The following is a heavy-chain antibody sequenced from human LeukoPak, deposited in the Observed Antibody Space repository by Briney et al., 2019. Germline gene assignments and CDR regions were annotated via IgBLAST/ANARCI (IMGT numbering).Heavy chain of an antibody. J-gene: IGHJ4*02. CDR2: ISGSGGST. CDR3: AKRVGQGSAVTTHFDY. D-gene: IGHD4-11*01. Sequence: PGGSLRLSCAASGFTFSSYAMSWVRQAPGKGLEWVSAISGSGGSTYYADSVKGRFTISRDNSKNTLYLQMNSLRAEDTAVYYCAKRVGQGSAVTTHFDYWGQGTLVTVSS. V-gene: IGHV3-23*01. CDR1: GFTFSSYA.